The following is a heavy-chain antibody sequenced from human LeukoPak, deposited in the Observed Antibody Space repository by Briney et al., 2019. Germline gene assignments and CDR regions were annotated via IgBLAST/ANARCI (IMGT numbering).Heavy chain of an antibody. CDR3: AKAVPAARGYYYYGMDV. CDR2: ISSSDSTI. D-gene: IGHD2-2*01. CDR1: GFIFSDSY. Sequence: GGSLRLSCAASGFIFSDSYMSWIRQAPGKGLEWVSYISSSDSTISYADSVKGRFTISWDNAKKSLYLQMNSLRAEDTAVYYCAKAVPAARGYYYYGMDVWGQGTTVTVSS. V-gene: IGHV3-11*01. J-gene: IGHJ6*02.